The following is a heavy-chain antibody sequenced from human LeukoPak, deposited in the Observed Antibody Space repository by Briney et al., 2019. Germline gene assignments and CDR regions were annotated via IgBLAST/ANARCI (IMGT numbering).Heavy chain of an antibody. J-gene: IGHJ5*02. CDR2: INHSGST. V-gene: IGHV4-34*01. CDR3: ARLGYCSGGSCYPGWFDP. D-gene: IGHD2-15*01. Sequence: SETLSLTCAVYGGSFSGYYWSWIRQPPGKGLEWIGEINHSGSTNYNPSLKSRVTISVDTSKSQFSLKLSSVTAADRAVYYCARLGYCSGGSCYPGWFDPWGQGTLVTVSS. CDR1: GGSFSGYY.